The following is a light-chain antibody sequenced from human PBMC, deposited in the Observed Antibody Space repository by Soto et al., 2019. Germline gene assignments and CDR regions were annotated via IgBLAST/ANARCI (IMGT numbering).Light chain of an antibody. J-gene: IGKJ1*01. Sequence: EIVLTQSPGTLSLSPGKRATLSCRASQSVRSSYLAWYQQKPGQAPRLLIYGTSNRATGIPDRFGGSGSGTDFTLTISRLGPEDFAMYYCQQYESSPWTFGQGTKVEI. CDR1: QSVRSSY. V-gene: IGKV3-20*01. CDR2: GTS. CDR3: QQYESSPWT.